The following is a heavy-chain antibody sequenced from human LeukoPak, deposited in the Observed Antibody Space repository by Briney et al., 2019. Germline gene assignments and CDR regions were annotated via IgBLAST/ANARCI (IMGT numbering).Heavy chain of an antibody. CDR3: ARDSTQPGPVVVAATYAGFDY. CDR1: GFTFDDYG. D-gene: IGHD2-15*01. Sequence: PGGSLRLSCAASGFTFDDYGMSWVRQAPGKGLEWVSTINWNGGSTGYADSVNGRFTISRDNAKNSLYLQMNSLRVEDTALYYCARDSTQPGPVVVAATYAGFDYWGQGTLVTVSS. CDR2: INWNGGST. J-gene: IGHJ4*02. V-gene: IGHV3-20*04.